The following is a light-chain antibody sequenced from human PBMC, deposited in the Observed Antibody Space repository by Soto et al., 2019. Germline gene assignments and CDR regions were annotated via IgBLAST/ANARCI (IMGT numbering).Light chain of an antibody. CDR3: QQYNNYLIT. CDR2: KAS. Sequence: DIRMTQSPSTLSSSLGDRVTITCLASQSISSGLAWYQQKPGKAPKLLIYKASSLESGVPSRFSGSGSGTEFTLTISSLQPDDFATYYCQQYNNYLITFGQGTRLEIK. V-gene: IGKV1-5*03. J-gene: IGKJ5*01. CDR1: QSISSG.